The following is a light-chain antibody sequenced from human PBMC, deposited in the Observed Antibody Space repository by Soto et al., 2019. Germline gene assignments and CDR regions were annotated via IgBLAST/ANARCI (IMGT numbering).Light chain of an antibody. J-gene: IGKJ1*01. CDR2: GAS. V-gene: IGKV3-20*01. CDR3: QQYGDSPDTDRWT. CDR1: QSVRSSS. Sequence: EIVLTQSPGTLSLSPGETASLSCRASQSVRSSSLVWYQQKPGQPPRLLIYGASSRATGIPDRFSGSGSGTDFTLTISRLEPEDFAVYFCQQYGDSPDTDRWTFGPGTKVEIK.